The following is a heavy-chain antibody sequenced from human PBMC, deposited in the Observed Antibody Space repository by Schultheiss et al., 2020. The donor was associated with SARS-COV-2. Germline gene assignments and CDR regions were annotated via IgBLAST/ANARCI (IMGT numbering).Heavy chain of an antibody. J-gene: IGHJ5*02. V-gene: IGHV4-59*12. CDR2: IYYSGST. Sequence: SETLSLTCTVSGGSISSYYWSWIRQPPGKGLEWIGYIYYSGSTNYNPSLKSRVTISVDTSKNQFSLKLSSVTAADTAVYYCARTSFKGDYVWGSYRSNWFDPWGQGTLVTVSS. D-gene: IGHD3-16*02. CDR3: ARTSFKGDYVWGSYRSNWFDP. CDR1: GGSISSYY.